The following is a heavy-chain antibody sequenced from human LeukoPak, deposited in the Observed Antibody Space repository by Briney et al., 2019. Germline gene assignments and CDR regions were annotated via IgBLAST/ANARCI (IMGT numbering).Heavy chain of an antibody. Sequence: GGSLRLSCAASGFTFSSHDMSWVRQTPGKGLDWVSGISGVGGSTYYADSVKGRFTISRDNSKNTVYLQMNSLRADDTAVYYCAKARGWYDFDYWGQGILVTVSS. CDR1: GFTFSSHD. J-gene: IGHJ4*02. CDR3: AKARGWYDFDY. D-gene: IGHD6-19*01. CDR2: ISGVGGST. V-gene: IGHV3-23*01.